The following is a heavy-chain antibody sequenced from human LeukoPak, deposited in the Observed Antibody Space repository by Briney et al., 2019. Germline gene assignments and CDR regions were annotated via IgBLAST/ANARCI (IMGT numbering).Heavy chain of an antibody. CDR3: ARGVDGYNYFDY. CDR1: GGTFSSYA. Sequence: ASVKVSCKASGGTFSSYAISWVRQAPGQGLEWMGIINPSGGSTSYAQKFQGRVTMTRDTSTSTVYMELSSLRSEDTAVYYCARGVDGYNYFDYWGQGTLVTVSS. CDR2: INPSGGST. J-gene: IGHJ4*02. V-gene: IGHV1-46*01. D-gene: IGHD5-24*01.